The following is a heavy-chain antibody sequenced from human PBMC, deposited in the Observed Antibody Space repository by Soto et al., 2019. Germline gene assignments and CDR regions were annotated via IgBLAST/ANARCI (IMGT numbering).Heavy chain of an antibody. D-gene: IGHD6-6*01. Sequence: VGSLRLSCAASGFTLSNYAMTWVRQAPGKGLEWVSAISGSGGSTYYADYMKGRFTISRDDSKNTVYLQMNSLRAEDTAVYYCAKFTSSSLVEYYGMDVWGQGPTVTVSS. CDR3: AKFTSSSLVEYYGMDV. CDR1: GFTLSNYA. CDR2: ISGSGGST. J-gene: IGHJ6*02. V-gene: IGHV3-23*01.